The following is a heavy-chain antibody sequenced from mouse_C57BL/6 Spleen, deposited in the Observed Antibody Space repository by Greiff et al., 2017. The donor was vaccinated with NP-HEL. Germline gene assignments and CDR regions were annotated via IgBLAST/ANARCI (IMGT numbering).Heavy chain of an antibody. CDR1: GYTFTSYW. Sequence: QVQLQQPGAELVKPGASVQLSCKASGYTFTSYWMHWVKQRPGQGLEWIGMIHPNSGSTHYNEKFKSKATLTVDKSSSTAYMQLSSLTSEDSAVYYCARGGRTTVVAPYYYAMDYWGQGTSVTVSS. V-gene: IGHV1-64*01. D-gene: IGHD1-1*01. CDR2: IHPNSGST. J-gene: IGHJ4*01. CDR3: ARGGRTTVVAPYYYAMDY.